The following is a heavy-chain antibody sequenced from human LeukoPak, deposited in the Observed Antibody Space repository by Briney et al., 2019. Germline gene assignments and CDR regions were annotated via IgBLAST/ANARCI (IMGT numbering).Heavy chain of an antibody. Sequence: PGGSLRLSCAASGFTFSDHYMDWVRQAPGKGLEWVGRTRNKANSYTTEYAASVKGRFTISRDDSKNTLYLQMNSLKTEDTAVYYCAFNGGWGQGTLVTVSS. D-gene: IGHD2-8*01. CDR2: TRNKANSYTT. V-gene: IGHV3-72*01. CDR1: GFTFSDHY. J-gene: IGHJ4*02. CDR3: AFNGG.